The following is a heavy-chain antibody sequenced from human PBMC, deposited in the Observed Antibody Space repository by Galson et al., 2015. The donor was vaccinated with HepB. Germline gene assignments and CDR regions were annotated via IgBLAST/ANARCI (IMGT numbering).Heavy chain of an antibody. V-gene: IGHV3-30*03. CDR1: GFTFSAYG. D-gene: IGHD6-13*01. CDR3: ARQRGAAAVYYYGMDV. J-gene: IGHJ6*02. Sequence: SLRLSCAASGFTFSAYGIHWVRQAPGKGLEWVTLISYDGSNKYYADSVKGRFTVSRDNSKNTLYLQMNSLRPEDTAVYYCARQRGAAAVYYYGMDVWGQGTTATVSS. CDR2: ISYDGSNK.